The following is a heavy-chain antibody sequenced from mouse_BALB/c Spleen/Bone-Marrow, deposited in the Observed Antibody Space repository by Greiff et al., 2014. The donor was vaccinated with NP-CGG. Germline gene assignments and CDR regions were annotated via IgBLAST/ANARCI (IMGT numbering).Heavy chain of an antibody. CDR3: ARPFTTVVATVFAY. Sequence: EVHLVESGGDLVKPGGSLKLSCAASGFSFSGYGMSWVRQTPDKRLEWVATIGVGGTYTYYPDSVKGRFTISRDNAKSTLYLRMSSLKSEDTAMYYCARPFTTVVATVFAYWGQGTLVTVSA. J-gene: IGHJ3*01. D-gene: IGHD1-1*01. CDR2: IGVGGTYT. CDR1: GFSFSGYG. V-gene: IGHV5-6*01.